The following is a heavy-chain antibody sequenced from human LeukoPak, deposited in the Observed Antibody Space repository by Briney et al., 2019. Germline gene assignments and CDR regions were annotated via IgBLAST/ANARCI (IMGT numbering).Heavy chain of an antibody. Sequence: SETLSLTCTVSGGSISSYYWSWIRQPAGKGLEWIGRIYNSGSTTYNPSLKSRVTISVDTSKNQFSLKLSSVTAADTAVYYCARYHLYYYDSSGYCYFDYWGQGTLVTVSS. D-gene: IGHD3-22*01. CDR3: ARYHLYYYDSSGYCYFDY. V-gene: IGHV4-4*07. CDR1: GGSISSYY. J-gene: IGHJ4*02. CDR2: IYNSGST.